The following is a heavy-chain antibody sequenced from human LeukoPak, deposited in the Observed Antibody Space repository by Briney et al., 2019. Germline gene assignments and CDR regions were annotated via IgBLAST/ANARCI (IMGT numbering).Heavy chain of an antibody. CDR2: ISGSGGST. J-gene: IGHJ4*02. D-gene: IGHD6-13*01. Sequence: GGSLRLSCAASGFTFSSYAMSWVRQAPGKGLEWVSGISGSGGSTYYADSVKGRFTISRDNPKNTLYLQMNSLRAEDTAVYYCAKDQDIAAAAYYFDYWGQGTLVTVSS. CDR1: GFTFSSYA. CDR3: AKDQDIAAAAYYFDY. V-gene: IGHV3-23*01.